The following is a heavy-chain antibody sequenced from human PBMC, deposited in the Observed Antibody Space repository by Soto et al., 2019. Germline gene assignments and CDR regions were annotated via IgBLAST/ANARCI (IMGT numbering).Heavy chain of an antibody. CDR3: ARTPGWDWNVWFDP. Sequence: SGPTLVNPTQTLTLTCTFSGSSVSTVGWLGSGFVNPPGKAPEWLARIDWDDDKFYSTSLKTRLTISKDTSKNQVVLKMTNMDPVDTATYYCARTPGWDWNVWFDPWGQGTLVTVSS. CDR2: IDWDDDK. D-gene: IGHD1-1*01. CDR1: GSSVSTVGWL. V-gene: IGHV2-70*04. J-gene: IGHJ5*02.